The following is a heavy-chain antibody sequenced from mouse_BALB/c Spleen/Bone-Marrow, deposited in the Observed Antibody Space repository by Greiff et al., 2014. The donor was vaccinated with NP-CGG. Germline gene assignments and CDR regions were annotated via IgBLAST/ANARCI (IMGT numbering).Heavy chain of an antibody. CDR1: GFNIKDYY. J-gene: IGHJ2*01. CDR3: NARGDYDFDYFDY. V-gene: IGHV14-4*02. D-gene: IGHD2-4*01. CDR2: IDPENGDT. Sequence: VQLQQSGAELVRSGASVKLSCTASGFNIKDYYMHWVKQRPEQGLEWIGWIDPENGDTEYAPKFQGKATMTAATSSNTAYLQLXSXXXXDNXVYYCNARGDYDFDYFDYWGQGTTLTVSS.